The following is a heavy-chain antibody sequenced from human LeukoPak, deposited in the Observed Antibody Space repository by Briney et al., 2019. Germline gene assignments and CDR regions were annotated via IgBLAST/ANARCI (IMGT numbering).Heavy chain of an antibody. CDR2: ISGGGSST. Sequence: GGSLRLSCAASGFTFRSYAMSWVRQAPGKGLEWVSAISGGGSSTYYADSVKGRFTISRDNAKNSLSLQMNSLRAEDTAVYYCARDPYNGSYGDDYYYYMDVWGKGTTVTISS. J-gene: IGHJ6*03. V-gene: IGHV3-23*01. CDR1: GFTFRSYA. CDR3: ARDPYNGSYGDDYYYYMDV. D-gene: IGHD1-26*01.